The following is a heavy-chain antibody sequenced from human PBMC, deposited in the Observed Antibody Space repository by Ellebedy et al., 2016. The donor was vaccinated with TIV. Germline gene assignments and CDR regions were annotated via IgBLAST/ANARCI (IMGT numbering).Heavy chain of an antibody. CDR2: IYWDDDK. CDR1: GFSLTSSPVG. CDR3: AHRHSLTGNWDNGAFDM. D-gene: IGHD1-1*01. J-gene: IGHJ3*02. Sequence: SGPTLVKPTQTLTLTCTFSGFSLTSSPVGVGWVRQAPGEALECLALIYWDDDKRYNPSLKNRLTISKDASLKQVVLTMTDMNPVDTATYYCAHRHSLTGNWDNGAFDMWGQGTMVTVSS. V-gene: IGHV2-5*02.